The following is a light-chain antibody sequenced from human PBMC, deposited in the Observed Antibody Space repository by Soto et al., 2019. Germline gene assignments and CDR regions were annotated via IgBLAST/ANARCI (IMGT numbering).Light chain of an antibody. V-gene: IGLV1-44*01. J-gene: IGLJ1*01. CDR1: SSNIGSNT. CDR3: AAWDDSLNAYV. CDR2: SNN. Sequence: QSVLTQPPSASETPGQRVTISCSGRSSNIGSNTVNWYQQLPGTAPKLVVYSNNQRPSGVPDRFSGSKSGSSASLAISGLQSEDEADYYCAAWDDSLNAYVFGTGTKVTVL.